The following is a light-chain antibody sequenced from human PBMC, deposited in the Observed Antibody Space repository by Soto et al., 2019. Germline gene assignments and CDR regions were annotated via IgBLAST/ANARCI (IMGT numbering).Light chain of an antibody. V-gene: IGKV1-5*01. CDR3: QQYISYSLT. CDR1: QSISSW. J-gene: IGKJ1*01. Sequence: DIQMTQSPSTLSASVGDRVTIACRASQSISSWLAWYQQKPGKAPKLLIYDASSLESGVPSRFSGSGSGTEFTLTISSLQPDDFATYYCQQYISYSLTFGQRTNV. CDR2: DAS.